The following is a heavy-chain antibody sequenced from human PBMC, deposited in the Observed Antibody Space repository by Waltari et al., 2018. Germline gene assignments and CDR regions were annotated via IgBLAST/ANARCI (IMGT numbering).Heavy chain of an antibody. Sequence: EVQLLESGGGWVQVGGSLRLSCAASGFSFNTYWMTWVRQAPGKGVEWVANIKNDGSQTYYGDSVKGRFTISRDNAGNSLYLQMHSLRAEDTAVYYCARDSIYSGFYSYNYGMDVWGQGTTVTVSS. J-gene: IGHJ6*01. CDR1: GFSFNTYW. CDR2: IKNDGSQT. D-gene: IGHD5-12*01. CDR3: ARDSIYSGFYSYNYGMDV. V-gene: IGHV3-7*01.